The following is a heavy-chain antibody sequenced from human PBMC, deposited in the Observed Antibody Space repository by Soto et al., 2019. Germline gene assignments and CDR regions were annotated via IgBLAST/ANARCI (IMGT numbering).Heavy chain of an antibody. CDR1: GFTFSSYA. CDR2: ISGSGGST. J-gene: IGHJ4*02. Sequence: EVQLLESGGGLVQPGGSLRLSCAASGFTFSSYAMSWVRQAPGKGLEWVSAISGSGGSTYYADSVKGRFTISRDNSKNTLYLQMDSLRAEDTAVYYCAKDGGLGQLWWAYWGQGTLVTVSS. D-gene: IGHD5-18*01. V-gene: IGHV3-23*01. CDR3: AKDGGLGQLWWAY.